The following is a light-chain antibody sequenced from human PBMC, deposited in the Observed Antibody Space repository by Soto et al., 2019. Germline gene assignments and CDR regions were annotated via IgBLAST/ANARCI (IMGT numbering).Light chain of an antibody. CDR1: QTITSW. CDR3: QQLNSYPLT. J-gene: IGKJ5*01. CDR2: DAS. Sequence: DIQMTQSPSTLSASVGDRVTITCRVSQTITSWLAWYQQKPGRAPNLLIYDASSLETGVPSRFRGSGSGTEFTLTISSLQPEDFATYYCQQLNSYPLTFGQGTRLEIK. V-gene: IGKV1-5*01.